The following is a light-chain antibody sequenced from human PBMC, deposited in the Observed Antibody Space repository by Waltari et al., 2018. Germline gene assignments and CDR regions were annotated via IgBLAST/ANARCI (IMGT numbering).Light chain of an antibody. CDR1: QSVNNN. J-gene: IGKJ2*01. V-gene: IGKV3-15*01. CDR3: QQYHKGPPFT. CDR2: GAS. Sequence: EIVMTQSPATLSVSQGDRVSLSCRASQSVNNNLAWYQQRPGQAHRLLIYGASTRATGVPSRFSGSESGTEFALSISSLQSEDFAVYYCQQYHKGPPFTFGQGTKL.